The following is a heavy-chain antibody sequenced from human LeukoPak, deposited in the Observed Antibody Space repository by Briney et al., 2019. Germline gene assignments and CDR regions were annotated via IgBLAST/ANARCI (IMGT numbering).Heavy chain of an antibody. CDR3: ARVLIGAFDI. V-gene: IGHV4-59*01. J-gene: IGHJ3*02. CDR1: GGSISSYY. D-gene: IGHD3-22*01. Sequence: SETLSVNCTVSGGSISSYYWSWIRQPPGKGLEWIGYIYYSGSTNYNPSLKSRVTISVDTSKNQFSLKLSSVTAADTAVYYCARVLIGAFDIWGQGTMVTVSS. CDR2: IYYSGST.